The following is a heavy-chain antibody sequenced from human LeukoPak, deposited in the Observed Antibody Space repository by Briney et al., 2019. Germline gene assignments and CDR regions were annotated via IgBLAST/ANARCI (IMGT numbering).Heavy chain of an antibody. CDR3: ARVGDYYDSSGLSWFDY. CDR1: GYTFTGYY. V-gene: IGHV1-2*02. D-gene: IGHD3-22*01. Sequence: GASVKVSCKASGYTFTGYYMHWVRQAPGQGLEWMGWINPNSGGTNYAQKFQGRVTMTRDTSISTAYMELSRLRSDDTAVYYCARVGDYYDSSGLSWFDYWGQGTLVTVSS. CDR2: INPNSGGT. J-gene: IGHJ4*02.